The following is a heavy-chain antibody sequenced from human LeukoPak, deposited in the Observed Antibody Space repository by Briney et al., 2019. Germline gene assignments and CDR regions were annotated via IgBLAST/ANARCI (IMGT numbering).Heavy chain of an antibody. D-gene: IGHD3-9*01. J-gene: IGHJ4*02. Sequence: PGGSLRLSCAASGFTFDDYAMHWVRQAPGKGLEWVSGISWNSGSIGYADSVKGRFTISRDNAKNSLYLQMNSLRAEDTALYYCAKAEYYDILTGYSLDCWGQGTLVTVSS. CDR3: AKAEYYDILTGYSLDC. CDR2: ISWNSGSI. CDR1: GFTFDDYA. V-gene: IGHV3-9*01.